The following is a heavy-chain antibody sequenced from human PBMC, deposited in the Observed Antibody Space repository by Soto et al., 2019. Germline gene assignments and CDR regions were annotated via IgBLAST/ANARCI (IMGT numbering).Heavy chain of an antibody. V-gene: IGHV3-49*04. D-gene: IGHD3-16*01. CDR2: IRRNAYGGTT. CDR3: TRASSLDFDF. Sequence: PGGSLRLSCTTSGFTFGDYALSWVRQAPGKGLEWVGFIRRNAYGGTTDYAASVKGRFTISRDDSKSIAYLQMSSLRTEDTALYYCTRASSLDFDFRGQGTLVTVSS. J-gene: IGHJ4*02. CDR1: GFTFGDYA.